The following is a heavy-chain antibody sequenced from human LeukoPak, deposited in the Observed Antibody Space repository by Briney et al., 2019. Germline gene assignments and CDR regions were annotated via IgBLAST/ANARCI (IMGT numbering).Heavy chain of an antibody. CDR3: AGGGISWYGGLDY. Sequence: SETLSLTCTVYGGSISSYYWSWIRQPPGKGLEWIGYIYYSGSTNYNPSLKSRVTISVDTSKNQFSLKLSSVTAADTAVYYCAGGGISWYGGLDYWGQGTLVTVSS. D-gene: IGHD6-13*01. V-gene: IGHV4-59*01. CDR1: GGSISSYY. J-gene: IGHJ4*02. CDR2: IYYSGST.